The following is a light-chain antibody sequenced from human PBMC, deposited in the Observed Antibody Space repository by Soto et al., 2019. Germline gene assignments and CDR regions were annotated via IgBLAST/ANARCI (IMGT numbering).Light chain of an antibody. J-gene: IGKJ1*01. CDR2: GAS. V-gene: IGKV3-20*01. CDR3: QQYSGSPRT. CDR1: QSINNNY. Sequence: EILLTQSPGTLSLSPGERATLSCRASQSINNNYLAWYQQKRGQAPRLLIYGASSRATGIPDRFSGSGSGTDFTLTISSLEPEDFAVYYCQQYSGSPRTFGQGTKVEIK.